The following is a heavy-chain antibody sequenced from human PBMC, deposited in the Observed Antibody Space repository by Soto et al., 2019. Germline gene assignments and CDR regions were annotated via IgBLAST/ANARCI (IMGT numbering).Heavy chain of an antibody. D-gene: IGHD6-13*01. CDR3: ARGSIAAAGTDFDY. Sequence: PGGSLRLSCAASGFTFRSYAMSWVRQAPGKGLEWVSGITGSGGITYYADSVKGRFSISRDNSKITTYLQMNSLRADDTAVYYCARGSIAAAGTDFDYWGQGTLVTVSS. CDR2: ITGSGGIT. CDR1: GFTFRSYA. V-gene: IGHV3-23*01. J-gene: IGHJ4*02.